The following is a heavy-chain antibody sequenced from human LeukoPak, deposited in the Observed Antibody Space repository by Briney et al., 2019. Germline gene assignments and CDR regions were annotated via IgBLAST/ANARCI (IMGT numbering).Heavy chain of an antibody. Sequence: SETLSLTCAVSGGSISSSNWWSWVRQPPGKGLEWIGEIYHSGSTNYNPSLKSRVTISVDKSKNQFSLKLSSVTAADTAVYYCARSRPAASFLGAPYFDYWGQGTLVTVSS. CDR2: IYHSGST. D-gene: IGHD2-2*01. CDR1: GGSISSSNW. J-gene: IGHJ4*02. V-gene: IGHV4-4*02. CDR3: ARSRPAASFLGAPYFDY.